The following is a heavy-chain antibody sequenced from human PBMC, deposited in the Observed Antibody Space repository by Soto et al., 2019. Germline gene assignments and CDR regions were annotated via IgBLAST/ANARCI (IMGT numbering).Heavy chain of an antibody. D-gene: IGHD3-10*01. Sequence: GASLKVSGKASGYTFTSYGISWVRQAPGQGLEWTGWISAYNGNTNYAQKFQGRVTITRDTSASTAYMELSSLRSEDTAVYYCARRFGESPELDYWGQGTLVTVSS. CDR1: GYTFTSYG. CDR2: ISAYNGNT. V-gene: IGHV1-18*01. J-gene: IGHJ4*02. CDR3: ARRFGESPELDY.